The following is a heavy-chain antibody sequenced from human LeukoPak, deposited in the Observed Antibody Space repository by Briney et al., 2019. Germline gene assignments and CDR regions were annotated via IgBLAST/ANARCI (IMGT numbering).Heavy chain of an antibody. Sequence: GGSLRLSCAASGFTFSSYAMSWVRQAPGKGLEWVSAISGSGGSTYYADSVKGRFTISRDNSKNTLYLQTNSLRAEDTAVYYCAKVLWFGEYYFDYWGQGTLVTVSS. CDR3: AKVLWFGEYYFDY. CDR2: ISGSGGST. J-gene: IGHJ4*02. V-gene: IGHV3-23*01. CDR1: GFTFSSYA. D-gene: IGHD3-10*01.